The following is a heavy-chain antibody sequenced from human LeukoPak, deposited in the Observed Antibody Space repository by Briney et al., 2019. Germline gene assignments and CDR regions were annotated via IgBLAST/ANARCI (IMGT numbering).Heavy chain of an antibody. Sequence: PGGSLRLSCAASGFTFSSYWMSWVRQAPGKGLEWVANIKQDGSDKYYVDSVKGRFTISRDNAKNSVYLQMNSLRAEDTAVYYCARGKVVGATLFDYWGQGTLVTVSS. J-gene: IGHJ4*02. CDR3: ARGKVVGATLFDY. D-gene: IGHD1-26*01. V-gene: IGHV3-7*01. CDR2: IKQDGSDK. CDR1: GFTFSSYW.